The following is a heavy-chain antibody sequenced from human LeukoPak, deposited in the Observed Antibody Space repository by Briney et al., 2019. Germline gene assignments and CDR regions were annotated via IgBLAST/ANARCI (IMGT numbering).Heavy chain of an antibody. D-gene: IGHD5-18*01. V-gene: IGHV3-30*18. Sequence: GRSLRLSCAASGFTFSSYGMHWVRHAPSKGLVRVAGISYDGSNTNYADSVKGRSTISRDNSKNTLYLQMNSLRAEDTAVYYCAKELRGDSYGLRNNWFDPWGEGTLVTVSS. J-gene: IGHJ5*02. CDR1: GFTFSSYG. CDR2: ISYDGSNT. CDR3: AKELRGDSYGLRNNWFDP.